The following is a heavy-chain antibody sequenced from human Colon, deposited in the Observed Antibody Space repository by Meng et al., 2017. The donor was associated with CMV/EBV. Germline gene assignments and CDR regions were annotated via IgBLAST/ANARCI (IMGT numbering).Heavy chain of an antibody. CDR2: ISKTSSFI. CDR3: AKDRSYSAFGYFDD. J-gene: IGHJ4*02. D-gene: IGHD1-26*01. CDR1: GFIFGSYT. Sequence: GESLKISCVGSGFIFGSYTMNWVRHAPGKGLEWVASISKTSSFINYADSVKGRFTISRDNAMNTLDLELNSLRLDDTGLYYCAKDRSYSAFGYFDDWGQGTLVTVSS. V-gene: IGHV3-21*04.